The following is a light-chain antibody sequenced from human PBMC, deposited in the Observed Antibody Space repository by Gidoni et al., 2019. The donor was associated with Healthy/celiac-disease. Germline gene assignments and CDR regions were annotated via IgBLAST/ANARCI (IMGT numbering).Light chain of an antibody. J-gene: IGLJ3*02. CDR3: QTWGTGIRV. CDR2: LNSDGSH. V-gene: IGLV4-69*01. CDR1: SGHSSYA. Sequence: QLVLTQSPSASASLGDSVKLTCTLSSGHSSYAIAWHQLQPEKGPRYLMNLNSDGSHSKGDGIPDRFSGSSSGAERYLTISSLQSEDEADYYCQTWGTGIRVFGGGTKLTGL.